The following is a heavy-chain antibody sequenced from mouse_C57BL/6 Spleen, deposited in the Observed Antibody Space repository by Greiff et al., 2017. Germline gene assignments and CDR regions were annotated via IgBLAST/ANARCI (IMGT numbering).Heavy chain of an antibody. D-gene: IGHD2-5*01. J-gene: IGHJ4*01. Sequence: QVQLQQSGAELVKPGASVKMSCKASGYTFTTYPIEWMKQNHGKSLEWIGNFHPYNDDTKYNEKFKGKATLTVEKSSSTVYLELSRLTSDDSAVYDCARNGNYSNYDDAMDYWGQGTSVTVSS. CDR3: ARNGNYSNYDDAMDY. CDR1: GYTFTTYP. V-gene: IGHV1-47*01. CDR2: FHPYNDDT.